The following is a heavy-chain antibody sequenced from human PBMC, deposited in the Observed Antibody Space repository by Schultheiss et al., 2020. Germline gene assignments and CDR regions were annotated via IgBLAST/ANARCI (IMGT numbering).Heavy chain of an antibody. J-gene: IGHJ4*02. CDR2: INPDGTTT. V-gene: IGHV3-74*01. Sequence: GESLKISCAASGFPFSSSWMHWVRQAPGKGLVWVSRINPDGTTTNYADSVKGRFTISRDNAKNTLFLQMNSLRADDTAVYYCVRALNGDRDYWGQGTLVTVSS. CDR1: GFPFSSSW. D-gene: IGHD4-17*01. CDR3: VRALNGDRDY.